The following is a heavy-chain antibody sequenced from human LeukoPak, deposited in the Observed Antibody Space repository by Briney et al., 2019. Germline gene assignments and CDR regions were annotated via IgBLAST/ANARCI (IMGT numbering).Heavy chain of an antibody. CDR1: GFTFSSYW. V-gene: IGHV3-74*01. CDR2: INTDGGTT. Sequence: GGSLRLSCVASGFTFSSYWMHWVRQAPGKGLVWVSRINTDGGTTTYADSVKGRFTISRDNAKNTLYLQMNSLRAEDTAVYYCARGSSLAYYVDVWGKGTTVTVSS. J-gene: IGHJ6*03. CDR3: ARGSSLAYYVDV. D-gene: IGHD3-16*02.